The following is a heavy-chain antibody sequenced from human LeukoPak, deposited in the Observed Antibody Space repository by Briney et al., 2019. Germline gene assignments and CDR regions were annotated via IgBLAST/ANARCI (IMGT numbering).Heavy chain of an antibody. D-gene: IGHD6-19*01. J-gene: IGHJ4*02. CDR1: GGSISSSDYY. CDR3: AREARFALPVVGSGDY. CDR2: MFYNGAT. Sequence: SETLSLTCSVSGGSISSSDYYWGWIRQPPGKGLEWVGTMFYNGATKTNPSLSSRVTMSIDTSKNQFSLKLRSVTVADTAVYYCAREARFALPVVGSGDYWGQGTLVTVSS. V-gene: IGHV4-39*07.